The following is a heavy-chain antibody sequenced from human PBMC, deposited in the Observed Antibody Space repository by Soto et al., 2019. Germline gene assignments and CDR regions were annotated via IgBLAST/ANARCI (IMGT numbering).Heavy chain of an antibody. CDR3: ATGYCISTSCYARSNYYYGMDG. Sequence: ASVKVSCKASGYTFTSYGISWVRQAPGQGLEWMGWISAYNGNTNYAQKLQGRVTMTTDITTSTAYMELRSLRSDDTAIYYCATGYCISTSCYARSNYYYGMDGWGQGTTVTVSS. D-gene: IGHD2-2*01. CDR2: ISAYNGNT. J-gene: IGHJ6*02. CDR1: GYTFTSYG. V-gene: IGHV1-18*01.